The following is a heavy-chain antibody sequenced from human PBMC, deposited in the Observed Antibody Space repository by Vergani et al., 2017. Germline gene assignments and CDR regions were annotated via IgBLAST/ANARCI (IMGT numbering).Heavy chain of an antibody. CDR2: ISFDGTNE. D-gene: IGHD3-22*01. CDR1: GFALNRHA. J-gene: IGHJ4*02. V-gene: IGHV3-30-3*01. Sequence: QVQLVESGGGVVQPGTSLRLSCVVSGFALNRHAMYWVRQAPGKGLEWVVGISFDGTNEYYPDLVKGRFTISRDIAKNTPYLQMNSLRAEDTAVYYCARLSYDTTPYLQGGYDCWGQGTLVSVSS. CDR3: ARLSYDTTPYLQGGYDC.